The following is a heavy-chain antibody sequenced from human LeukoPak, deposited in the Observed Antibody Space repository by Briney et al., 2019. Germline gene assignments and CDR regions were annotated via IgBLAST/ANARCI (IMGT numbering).Heavy chain of an antibody. CDR1: GGTFSSYA. J-gene: IGHJ4*02. CDR3: ARLYMVSSGYYLGVDY. D-gene: IGHD3-22*01. V-gene: IGHV1-69*05. CDR2: IIPIFGTA. Sequence: SVKVSCKASGGTFSSYAISWVRQAPGQGLEWMGRIIPIFGTANYAQKFQGRVTITTDESTSTAYMELSSLRSEDTAVYYCARLYMVSSGYYLGVDYWGRGPWSPSPQ.